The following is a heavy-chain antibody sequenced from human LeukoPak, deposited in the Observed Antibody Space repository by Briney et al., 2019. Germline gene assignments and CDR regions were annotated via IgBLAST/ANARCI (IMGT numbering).Heavy chain of an antibody. J-gene: IGHJ4*02. CDR2: ISYDGSNK. CDR3: ATHSYSSSWQTFDY. CDR1: GFTFSSYG. D-gene: IGHD6-13*01. Sequence: PGGSLRLSCAASGFTFSSYGMHWVRQAPGKGLEWVAVISYDGSNKYYADSVKGRFTISRDNSKNTLHLQMNSLRAEDTAVYYCATHSYSSSWQTFDYWGQGTLVTVSS. V-gene: IGHV3-30*03.